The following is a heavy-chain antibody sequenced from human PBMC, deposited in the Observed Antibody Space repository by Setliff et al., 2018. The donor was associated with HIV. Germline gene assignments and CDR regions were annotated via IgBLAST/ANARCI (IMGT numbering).Heavy chain of an antibody. J-gene: IGHJ5*02. CDR1: GGSISSSSYY. V-gene: IGHV4-39*01. D-gene: IGHD2-2*01. CDR3: ARRQGYCSGPSCLDFSWFDP. CDR2: IYYSGSA. Sequence: SETLSLTCTVSGGSISSSSYYWGWIRQPPGKGLEWIGSIYYSGSAYYSPSLKSRVTISVDTSKNQSSLKLSSVTAADTAVYYCARRQGYCSGPSCLDFSWFDPWGQGTLVTGSS.